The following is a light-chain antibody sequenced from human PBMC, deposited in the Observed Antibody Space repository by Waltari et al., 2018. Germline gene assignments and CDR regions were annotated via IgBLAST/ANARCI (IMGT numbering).Light chain of an antibody. V-gene: IGKV3-11*01. CDR1: QSVSNF. CDR2: NTS. J-gene: IGKJ4*01. Sequence: EIVLTQSPATLSLSPGEKATLSCRATQSVSNFLAWYQQKPGRAPRLVIYNTSYRASGIPARFSGSGSWTDFTLTISSLEPEDFAVYYCQQRSDWPMTFGGGTKVEIK. CDR3: QQRSDWPMT.